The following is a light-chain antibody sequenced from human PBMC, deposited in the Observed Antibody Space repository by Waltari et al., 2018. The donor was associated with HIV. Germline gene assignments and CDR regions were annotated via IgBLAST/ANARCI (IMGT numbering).Light chain of an antibody. CDR3: SSYTSSSTFYVV. CDR2: DVS. CDR1: SSDVGGYNY. J-gene: IGLJ2*01. V-gene: IGLV2-14*01. Sequence: QSALTQPASVSGSPGQSITISCPGTSSDVGGYNYVSWSQQHPGKAPKLMIYDVSNRPSGVSNRFSGSKSGNTASLTISGLQAEDEADYYCSSYTSSSTFYVVFGGGTKLTVL.